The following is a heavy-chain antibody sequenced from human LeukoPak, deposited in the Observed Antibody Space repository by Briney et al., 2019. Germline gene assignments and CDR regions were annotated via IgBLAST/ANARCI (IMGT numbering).Heavy chain of an antibody. D-gene: IGHD5-12*01. CDR3: ARDPYSGYGRFDY. V-gene: IGHV4-39*07. CDR1: GGSISSSTYY. J-gene: IGHJ4*02. Sequence: SETLSLTCTVSGGSISSSTYYWGWIRQPPGKGLEWIGTIYSSGSTYYNPSLKSRVTISVDTSKNQFSLKLNSVTAADTAVYYCARDPYSGYGRFDYWGRGTLVTVSS. CDR2: IYSSGST.